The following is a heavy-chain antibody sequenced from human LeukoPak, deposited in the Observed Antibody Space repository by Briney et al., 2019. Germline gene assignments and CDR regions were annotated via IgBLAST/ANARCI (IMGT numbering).Heavy chain of an antibody. CDR3: ARDHQRITMIVVVITRVRSDAFDI. CDR2: ISYDGSNK. CDR1: GFTFSSYA. D-gene: IGHD3-22*01. J-gene: IGHJ3*02. V-gene: IGHV3-30-3*01. Sequence: GRSLRLSCAASGFTFSSYAMHWVRQAPGKGLEWVAVISYDGSNKYYADSVKGRFTISRDNSKNTLYLQMNSLRAEDTAVYYCARDHQRITMIVVVITRVRSDAFDIWGQGTMVTVSS.